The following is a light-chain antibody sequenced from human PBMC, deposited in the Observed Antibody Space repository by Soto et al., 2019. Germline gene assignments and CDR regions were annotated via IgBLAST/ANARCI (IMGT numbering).Light chain of an antibody. J-gene: IGKJ1*01. CDR3: QQYGSTPT. Sequence: IVLTQSPGTLSLSPGERATLSCRASQSVSGSYLAWHQQKPGQAPRLLIYGPSSRATGIPDRFTRSGSGTDFTLTISRLEPEDFAVYYCQQYGSTPTFGPGTKVDIK. V-gene: IGKV3-20*01. CDR2: GPS. CDR1: QSVSGSY.